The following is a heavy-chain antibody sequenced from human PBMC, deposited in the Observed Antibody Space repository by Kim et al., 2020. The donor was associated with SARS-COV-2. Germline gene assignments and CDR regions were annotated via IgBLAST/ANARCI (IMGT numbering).Heavy chain of an antibody. Sequence: GGSLRLSCAASGFTFSSHPFHWVRQAPGRGLEWVAVISSVGSSRYYSESVNGRFTISRDNSRNTLYLQTDSLRPEDTAVYYCARYASTSIWFGKLDQWGQGALVTVS. D-gene: IGHD3-10*01. CDR1: GFTFSSHP. CDR3: ARYASTSIWFGKLDQ. CDR2: ISSVGSSR. J-gene: IGHJ4*02. V-gene: IGHV3-30*01.